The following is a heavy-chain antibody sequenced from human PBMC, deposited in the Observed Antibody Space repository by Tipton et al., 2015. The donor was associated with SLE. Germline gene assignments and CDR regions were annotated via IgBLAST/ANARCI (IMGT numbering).Heavy chain of an antibody. CDR2: IWYDGSNK. CDR3: ARDLKSPWSEAAG. V-gene: IGHV3-33*01. CDR1: GFTFSSYG. D-gene: IGHD2-8*02. J-gene: IGHJ4*02. Sequence: QVQLVQSGGGVVQPGRSLRLSCAASGFTFSSYGMHWVRQAPGKGLEWVAVIWYDGSNKYYADSVRGRFTISRDNSKNTLYLQMNSLRAEDTAVYYCARDLKSPWSEAAGWGQGTLVTVSS.